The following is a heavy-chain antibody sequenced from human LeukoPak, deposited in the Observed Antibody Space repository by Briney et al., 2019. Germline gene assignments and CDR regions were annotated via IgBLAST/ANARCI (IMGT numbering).Heavy chain of an antibody. CDR3: ARDPTTVVTLPYYFDF. CDR2: IYTNSST. V-gene: IGHV4-61*02. Sequence: SETLSLTCTVSGGSISSGSYYWIRIPPPAGKELEWIGRIYTNSSTNYNPSLKIRVTISVDTSKNEFSLKLSSVTAADTAVYYCARDPTTVVTLPYYFDFWGQGTLVTVSA. D-gene: IGHD4-23*01. CDR1: GGSISSGSYY. J-gene: IGHJ4*02.